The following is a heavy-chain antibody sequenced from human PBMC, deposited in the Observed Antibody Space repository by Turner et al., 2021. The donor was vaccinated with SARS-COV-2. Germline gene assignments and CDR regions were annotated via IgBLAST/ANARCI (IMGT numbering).Heavy chain of an antibody. V-gene: IGHV4-59*01. D-gene: IGHD6-19*01. J-gene: IGHJ4*02. CDR2: IYDSGSN. CDR3: ERSGGWYFGYFDY. CDR1: GDSISSYS. Sequence: QVQLQESGPGRVKPSETLSLTGTVSGDSISSYSWSWIRQRPGNGLEWIAYIYDSGSNNYIPTLKSRVTISVDTPKNQFSLKLTAVTAADTAVDSCERSGGWYFGYFDYWGQGTLVTVSS.